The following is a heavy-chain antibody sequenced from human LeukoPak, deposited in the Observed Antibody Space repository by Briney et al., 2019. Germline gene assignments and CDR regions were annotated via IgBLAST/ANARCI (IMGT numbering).Heavy chain of an antibody. J-gene: IGHJ6*02. CDR3: ATEIWNYGRYYYGMDV. Sequence: ASVKVSCKVSGYTLTELSMHWVRQAPRKGLEWMGGFDPEDGETIYAQKFQGRVTMTEDTSTDTAYMELSSLRSEDTAVYYCATEIWNYGRYYYGMDVRGQGTTVTVSS. CDR2: FDPEDGET. D-gene: IGHD1-7*01. CDR1: GYTLTELS. V-gene: IGHV1-24*01.